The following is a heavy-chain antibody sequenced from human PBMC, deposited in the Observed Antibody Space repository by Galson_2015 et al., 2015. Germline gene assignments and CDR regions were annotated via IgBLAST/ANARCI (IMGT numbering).Heavy chain of an antibody. V-gene: IGHV3-11*01. CDR3: ARGESSWYNWFDP. CDR2: ISSSGSTI. CDR1: GFTFSDYY. Sequence: SLRLSCAASGFTFSDYYMSWIRQAPGKGLEWVSYISSSGSTIYYADSVKGRFTISRDNAKNSLYLQMNSLRAEDTAVYYCARGESSWYNWFDPWGQGTLVTVSS. J-gene: IGHJ5*02. D-gene: IGHD6-13*01.